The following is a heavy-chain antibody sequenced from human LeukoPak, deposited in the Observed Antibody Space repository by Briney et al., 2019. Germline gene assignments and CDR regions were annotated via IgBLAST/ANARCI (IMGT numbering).Heavy chain of an antibody. V-gene: IGHV1-2*02. Sequence: ASVKVSCKASGYTFTGYYMHWVRQAPGQGLEWMGWINPNSGGTNYAQKFQGRVTMTRDTSISTAYMELSRLRSDDTAVYYCARATVTAPSQSYYYYYMDVWGKGTTATVSS. J-gene: IGHJ6*03. CDR2: INPNSGGT. CDR1: GYTFTGYY. D-gene: IGHD4-11*01. CDR3: ARATVTAPSQSYYYYYMDV.